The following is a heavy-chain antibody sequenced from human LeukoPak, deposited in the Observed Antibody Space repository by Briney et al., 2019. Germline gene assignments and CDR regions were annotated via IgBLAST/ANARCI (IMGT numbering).Heavy chain of an antibody. CDR3: AKSPLKYSSSWYHYFDY. CDR1: GFTFSSYG. D-gene: IGHD6-13*01. J-gene: IGHJ4*02. V-gene: IGHV3-30*18. CDR2: ISYDGSNK. Sequence: GGSLRLSCAASGFTFSSYGMHWVRQAPGKGLEWVAVISYDGSNKYYADSVKGRFTISRDNSKNTLYLQMNSLRAEDTAVYYCAKSPLKYSSSWYHYFDYWGQGTLVTVSS.